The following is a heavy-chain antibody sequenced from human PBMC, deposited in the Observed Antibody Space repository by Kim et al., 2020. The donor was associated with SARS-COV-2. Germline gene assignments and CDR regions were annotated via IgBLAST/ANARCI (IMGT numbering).Heavy chain of an antibody. J-gene: IGHJ5*02. CDR2: IDPSDSYT. CDR1: GYSFTSYW. V-gene: IGHV5-10-1*01. CDR3: ARHSQDIVVPVEGAWFDP. Sequence: GESLKISCKGSGYSFTSYWISGVRQMPGKGLEWMGRIDPSDSYTNYSPSFQGHVTISADKSISTAYLQWSSLKASDTAMYYCARHSQDIVVPVEGAWFDPWGQGTLVTVSS. D-gene: IGHD2-2*01.